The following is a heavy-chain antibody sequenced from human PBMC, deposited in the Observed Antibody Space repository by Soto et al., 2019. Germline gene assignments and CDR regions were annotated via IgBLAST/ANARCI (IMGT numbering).Heavy chain of an antibody. CDR3: AKGRSAVYYGMDV. J-gene: IGHJ6*02. D-gene: IGHD6-13*01. Sequence: GSLRLSCAASGFTFDTYAMTWVRQVPGKGLEWVSAISGSGGSTYYGGSVKGRFTISRDNSKNTLYLEMNGLRGEDTAVYYCAKGRSAVYYGMDVWGRGTTVTVSS. V-gene: IGHV3-23*01. CDR1: GFTFDTYA. CDR2: ISGSGGST.